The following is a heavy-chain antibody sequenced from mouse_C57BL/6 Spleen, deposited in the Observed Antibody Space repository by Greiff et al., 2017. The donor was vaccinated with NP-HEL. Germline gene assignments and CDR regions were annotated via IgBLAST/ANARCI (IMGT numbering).Heavy chain of an antibody. J-gene: IGHJ4*01. V-gene: IGHV1-47*01. CDR3: ARSGDYYDGYPYAMDY. CDR1: GYTSPTYP. Sequence: QVQLKESGAELVKPGASVKLSCKASGYTSPTYPIEWLKQNHGKSLEWIGNFHPYNDDTKYNEKFKGKATLTVEKSSSTVYLELSRLTSDDSAVYYGARSGDYYDGYPYAMDYWGQGTSVTVSS. D-gene: IGHD2-3*01. CDR2: FHPYNDDT.